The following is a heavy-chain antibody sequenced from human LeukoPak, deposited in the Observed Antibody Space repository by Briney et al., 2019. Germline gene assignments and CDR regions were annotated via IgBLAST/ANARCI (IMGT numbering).Heavy chain of an antibody. D-gene: IGHD6-19*01. Sequence: GEPLKISCKGSGDNFNSHWIGWVRQMSGKGLEWMGIIYLGDSDTRYSPSFQGQIIISADKSISTAYLQWSSLKASDTAIYYCARHSSYTSGWPLDYWGQGTLVTVSS. J-gene: IGHJ4*02. V-gene: IGHV5-51*01. CDR3: ARHSSYTSGWPLDY. CDR1: GDNFNSHW. CDR2: IYLGDSDT.